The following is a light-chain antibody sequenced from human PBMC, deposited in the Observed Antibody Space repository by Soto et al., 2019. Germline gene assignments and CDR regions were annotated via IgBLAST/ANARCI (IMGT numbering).Light chain of an antibody. CDR1: QGIGDT. Sequence: EVVMRQSPATLSVSPGEGATLSCRASQGIGDTLAWYQQKVGQAPRLLIFAASNRATGIPDRFSGSGSGTDFTLTISSLQPDDFATYYCQQYNSYSGTFGQGTKVDIK. V-gene: IGKV3D-15*01. CDR3: QQYNSYSGT. CDR2: AAS. J-gene: IGKJ1*01.